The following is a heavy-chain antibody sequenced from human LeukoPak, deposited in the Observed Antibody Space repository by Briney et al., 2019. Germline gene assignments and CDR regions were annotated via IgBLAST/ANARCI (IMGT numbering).Heavy chain of an antibody. CDR3: ARVGYSSGWYTSYYGMDV. CDR1: GYTFTGYY. V-gene: IGHV1-2*02. J-gene: IGHJ6*02. Sequence: ASVKVSCKASGYTFTGYYMHWVRQAPGQGLEWMGWINPNSGGTNYAQKFQGRVTMTRDTSISTAYMELSRLRSEDTAVYYCARVGYSSGWYTSYYGMDVWGQGTTVTVSS. CDR2: INPNSGGT. D-gene: IGHD6-19*01.